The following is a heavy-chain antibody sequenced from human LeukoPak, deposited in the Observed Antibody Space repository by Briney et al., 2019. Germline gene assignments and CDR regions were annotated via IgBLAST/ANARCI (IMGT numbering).Heavy chain of an antibody. V-gene: IGHV4-59*01. Sequence: SETLSLTCTVSGGSISSYYWSWIRQPPGKGLEWIGYIYYSGSTNYNPSLKSRVTISVDTSKNQFSLKLSSVTAADTAMYYCARGRGGCGDRVNFDNWGQGTLVTVSS. CDR2: IYYSGST. D-gene: IGHD4-23*01. CDR1: GGSISSYY. CDR3: ARGRGGCGDRVNFDN. J-gene: IGHJ4*02.